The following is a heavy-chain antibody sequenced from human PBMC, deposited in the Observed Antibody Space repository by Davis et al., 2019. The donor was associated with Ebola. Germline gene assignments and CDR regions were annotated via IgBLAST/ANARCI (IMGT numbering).Heavy chain of an antibody. CDR1: GFTFNNYG. D-gene: IGHD1-7*01. CDR3: VRTTYGAPEY. J-gene: IGHJ4*02. V-gene: IGHV3-30*02. Sequence: PGGSLRLSCAVSGFTFNNYGMHWVRQAPGKGLEWVASIRFDGRNKYYADSVKGRFTISRDNAKSTLYLQMNSLTAEDTAVYYCVRTTYGAPEYWGQGTLVTVSS. CDR2: IRFDGRNK.